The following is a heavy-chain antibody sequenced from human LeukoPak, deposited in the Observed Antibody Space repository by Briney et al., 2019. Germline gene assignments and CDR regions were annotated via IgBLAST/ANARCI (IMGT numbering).Heavy chain of an antibody. V-gene: IGHV4-4*07. J-gene: IGHJ4*02. CDR2: TFTSGST. D-gene: IGHD1-26*01. Sequence: SETLSLTCSVSSGSMSIYCRSWIRQAAGKGLEWIGRTFTSGSTTYNPSLKSRVTMSVDTSKNQFSLKLSSVTAADTAVYYCARVTYSGSYYHHNYFDYWGQGTLVTVSS. CDR3: ARVTYSGSYYHHNYFDY. CDR1: SGSMSIYC.